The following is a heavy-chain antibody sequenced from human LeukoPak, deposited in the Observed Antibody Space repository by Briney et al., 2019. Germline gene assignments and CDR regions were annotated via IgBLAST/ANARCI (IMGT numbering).Heavy chain of an antibody. D-gene: IGHD3-22*01. Sequence: GGSLRLSCAASGFTFSSYEMNWVRQAPGKGLEWVSYISSSSSTIYYADSVKGRFTISRDNAKNSLYLQMNSLRAEDTAVYYCAKDPYYYDSSGYYWLSYYFDYWGQGTLVTVSS. CDR2: ISSSSSTI. CDR1: GFTFSSYE. V-gene: IGHV3-48*03. J-gene: IGHJ4*02. CDR3: AKDPYYYDSSGYYWLSYYFDY.